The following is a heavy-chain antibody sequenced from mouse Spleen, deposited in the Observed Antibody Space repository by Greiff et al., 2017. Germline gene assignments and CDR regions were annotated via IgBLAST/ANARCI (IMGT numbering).Heavy chain of an antibody. J-gene: IGHJ2*01. CDR1: GYTFTDYY. CDR2: INPYNGGT. V-gene: IGHV1-19*01. CDR3: ARRGSSYDFDY. D-gene: IGHD1-1*01. Sequence: EVQLQQSGPVLVKPGASVKMSCKASGYTFTDYYMNWVKQSHGKSLEWIGVINPYNGGTSYNQKFKGKATLTVDKSSSTAYMELNSLTSEDSAVYYCARRGSSYDFDYWGQGTTLTVSS.